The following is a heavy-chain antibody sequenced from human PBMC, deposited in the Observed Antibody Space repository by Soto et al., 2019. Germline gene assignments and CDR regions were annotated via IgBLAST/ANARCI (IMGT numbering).Heavy chain of an antibody. J-gene: IGHJ3*01. CDR3: VREIRGHYGSDV. Sequence: EVQLVESGGDLVQPGGSLRLSCAASGFIFSSYWMHWVRQAPGKGVVWVSRVKSDGSTYYADSVKSRFTISRDNAKNSLYLQMNSLTGEDTAVYYCVREIRGHYGSDVWGQGTMVTVSS. CDR2: VKSDGST. CDR1: GFIFSSYW. V-gene: IGHV3-74*01. D-gene: IGHD5-12*01.